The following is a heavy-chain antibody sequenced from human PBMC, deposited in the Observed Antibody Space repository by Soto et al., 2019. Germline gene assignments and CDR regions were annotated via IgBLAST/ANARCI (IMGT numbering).Heavy chain of an antibody. CDR2: FIPVYRTL. CDR3: ATGVTWIGYFTVDS. D-gene: IGHD3-3*01. CDR1: GGSFGKSA. J-gene: IGHJ4*02. Sequence: ASAKVSCKASGGSFGKSAINWVRQTPGQGLEWLGGFIPVYRTLNYAQKFQGRVTITADESTGTAYMTLSSLASDDTAVYYCATGVTWIGYFTVDSWGQGTRVTVSS. V-gene: IGHV1-69*13.